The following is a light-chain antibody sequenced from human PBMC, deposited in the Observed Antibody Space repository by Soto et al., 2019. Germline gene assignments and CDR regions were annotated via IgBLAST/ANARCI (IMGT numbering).Light chain of an antibody. CDR1: QTVRNNY. CDR2: DAS. Sequence: EIILTQSPDTLSLSPGERATLSCRASQTVRNNYLAWYQQKPGQAPRLLIYDASSRATGIPDRFSGSGSGTDFTLTISSLEPEDFAVYFCQQRSNWPLTFGGGTKVDIK. J-gene: IGKJ4*01. CDR3: QQRSNWPLT. V-gene: IGKV3D-20*02.